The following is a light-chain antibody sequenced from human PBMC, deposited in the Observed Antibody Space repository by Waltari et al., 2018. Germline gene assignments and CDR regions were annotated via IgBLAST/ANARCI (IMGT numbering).Light chain of an antibody. CDR2: DND. V-gene: IGLV1-51*01. J-gene: IGLJ3*02. Sequence: QSVLTQAPPVSAAPGHKVTIPCAGRSSNIGNKYVSWYQQFPGTAPKLLIYDNDKRPSGIPARFSASKSGTSATLGITGLQTGDEANYYCGTWDTSLSAWVFGGGTKLTVL. CDR1: SSNIGNKY. CDR3: GTWDTSLSAWV.